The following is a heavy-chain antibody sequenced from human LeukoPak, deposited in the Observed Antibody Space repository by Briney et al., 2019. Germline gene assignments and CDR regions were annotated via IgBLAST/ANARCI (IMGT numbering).Heavy chain of an antibody. Sequence: PGESLKISCQGSGYNFPIYWIGWVRQMPGQGLEWMGIIYPDDSNTIYGPSFQGQVTISADKSISTAYLQWSSLKASGTAMYYCARRLAYCGGDCYSHAFDIWGQGTMVTVSS. CDR2: IYPDDSNT. J-gene: IGHJ3*02. CDR3: ARRLAYCGGDCYSHAFDI. D-gene: IGHD2-21*02. V-gene: IGHV5-51*01. CDR1: GYNFPIYW.